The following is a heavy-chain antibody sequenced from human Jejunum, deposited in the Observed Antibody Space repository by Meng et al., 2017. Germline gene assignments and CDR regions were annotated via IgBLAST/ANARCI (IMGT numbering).Heavy chain of an antibody. CDR1: GFTFDEYA. CDR3: AKDYFSMTYGMDV. J-gene: IGHJ6*02. V-gene: IGHV3-43D*04. Sequence: SWAASGFTFDEYAMHWIRQAPGKSLEWVSLISWDGDDTYYADSVKGRFTISRDNSRNSLFLEMNSLRAEDTAVYYCAKDYFSMTYGMDVWGQGTTVTVSS. CDR2: ISWDGDDT. D-gene: IGHD2-8*01.